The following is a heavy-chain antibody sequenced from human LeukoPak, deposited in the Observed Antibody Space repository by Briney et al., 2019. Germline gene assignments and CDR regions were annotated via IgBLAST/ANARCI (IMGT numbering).Heavy chain of an antibody. CDR1: GFTFGSYA. J-gene: IGHJ4*02. D-gene: IGHD3-3*01. V-gene: IGHV3-30*04. CDR3: ARGDFWSTRDPFDY. CDR2: ISNDGSIK. Sequence: PGGSLRLSCAVSGFTFGSYAMHWVRQAPGKGLEWVAVISNDGSIKDYADSVKGRFTISRDNSKNTLYVQMNSLTAEDTAVYYCARGDFWSTRDPFDYWGQGTLVTVSS.